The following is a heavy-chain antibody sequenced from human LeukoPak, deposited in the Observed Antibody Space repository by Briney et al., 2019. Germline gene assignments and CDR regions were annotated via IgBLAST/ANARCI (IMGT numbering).Heavy chain of an antibody. J-gene: IGHJ4*02. CDR2: ISWNRGSI. V-gene: IGHV3-9*01. Sequence: GGSLRLSCAASGFTFDDYAMQWVRQAPGKGLEWVSGISWNRGSIGYADSVEGRFTISRDNAKNSLYLQMNSLRAEDTALYYCAKDRDPNYYDSSGYPDYWGQGTLVTVSS. CDR3: AKDRDPNYYDSSGYPDY. D-gene: IGHD3-22*01. CDR1: GFTFDDYA.